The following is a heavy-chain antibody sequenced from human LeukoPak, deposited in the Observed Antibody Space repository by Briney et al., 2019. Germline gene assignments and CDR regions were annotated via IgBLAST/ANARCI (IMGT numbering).Heavy chain of an antibody. D-gene: IGHD3-22*01. J-gene: IGHJ3*02. V-gene: IGHV3-23*01. CDR3: ARGDSSGSDAFDI. CDR1: GFPYSSYG. Sequence: GGSLRLFCAASGFPYSSYGMIWVRHAPGKAREGVSAICGSGGSTYYADSVKGRFTISRDNSKNTLYLQMNSLRAEDTAVYYCARGDSSGSDAFDIWGQGTMVTVSS. CDR2: ICGSGGST.